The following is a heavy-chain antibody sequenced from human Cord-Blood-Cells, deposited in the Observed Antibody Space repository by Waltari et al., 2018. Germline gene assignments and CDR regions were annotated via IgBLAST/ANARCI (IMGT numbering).Heavy chain of an antibody. V-gene: IGHV3-9*01. CDR1: GFTFDDYA. CDR3: AKGLRFIAAAGIGYFDY. Sequence: EVQLVESGGGLVQPGRSLRLSCAASGFTFDDYAMHWVRQAPGKGLEWVSGISWNSGSIGYADSVKGRLTISRDNAKNSLYLQMNSLRAEDTALYYCAKGLRFIAAAGIGYFDYWGQGTLVTVSS. J-gene: IGHJ4*02. D-gene: IGHD6-13*01. CDR2: ISWNSGSI.